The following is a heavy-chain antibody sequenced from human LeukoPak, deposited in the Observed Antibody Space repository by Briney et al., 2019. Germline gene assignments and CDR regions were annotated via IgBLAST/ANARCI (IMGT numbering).Heavy chain of an antibody. D-gene: IGHD3-10*01. CDR1: VYTFTSYD. Sequence: ASVKVSFKSSVYTFTSYDINWVRQATGQGLEWMGWMNPNSGNTGNAQKFQGRVTVTRNTSISTSYMGLSRLRSEDTAVYYWARTLWVGESHYGGQGTLVTVS. V-gene: IGHV1-8*01. CDR3: ARTLWVGESHY. CDR2: MNPNSGNT. J-gene: IGHJ4*02.